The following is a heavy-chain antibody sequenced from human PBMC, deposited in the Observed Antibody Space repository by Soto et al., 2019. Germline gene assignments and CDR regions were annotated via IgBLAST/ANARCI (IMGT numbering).Heavy chain of an antibody. CDR3: ASTAAGSFDY. V-gene: IGHV3-64D*08. Sequence: PGGSMKICRSACGFTFSSYAMHWVRQAPGKGLEYVSSISGDGISTYYADSVKGRFTISRGNSKNSLYLQMSSLRAEDTAVYYCASTAAGSFDYWGQGTLVTVSS. D-gene: IGHD6-13*01. CDR2: ISGDGIST. CDR1: GFTFSSYA. J-gene: IGHJ4*02.